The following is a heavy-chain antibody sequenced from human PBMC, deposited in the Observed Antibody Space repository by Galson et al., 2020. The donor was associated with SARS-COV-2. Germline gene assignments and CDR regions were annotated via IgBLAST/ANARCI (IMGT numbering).Heavy chain of an antibody. V-gene: IGHV3-11*01. J-gene: IGHJ5*02. CDR3: ARESWGSLDP. D-gene: IGHD3-16*01. CDR1: GFIFSDAH. CDR2: IKNGGDTI. Sequence: GESLKISCAASGFIFSDAHMTWIRQAPGKGLEWISYIKNGGDTIYYADPVKGRFTMSRDNANNLLYLQMNSLRGEVTAMYYCARESWGSLDPWGEGTLVTVST.